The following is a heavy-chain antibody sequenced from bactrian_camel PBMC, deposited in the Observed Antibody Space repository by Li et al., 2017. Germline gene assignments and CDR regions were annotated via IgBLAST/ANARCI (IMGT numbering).Heavy chain of an antibody. J-gene: IGHJ4*01. CDR2: ITSGGGST. CDR3: SMTYALADSTWFVCSGRTY. Sequence: VQLVESGGGSVQAGRSLRLSCVASRPIDSSYAMSWVRQAPGKGLEWVSGITSGGGSTYYGDSVKGRFTISGDHAKNTVFLQMNSLKPEDTARYFCSMTYALADSTWFVCSGRTYWGQGTQVTVS. CDR1: RPIDSSYA. V-gene: IGHV3S40*01. D-gene: IGHD1*01.